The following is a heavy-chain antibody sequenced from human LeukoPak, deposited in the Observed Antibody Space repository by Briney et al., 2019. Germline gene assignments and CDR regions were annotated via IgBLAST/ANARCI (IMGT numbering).Heavy chain of an antibody. Sequence: SEILSLTCAVSGGSISSGGYSWSWIRQPPGKGLEWIGYIYHSGSTYYNPSLKSRVTISVDRSKNQFSLKLSSVTAADTAVYYCAGDYYDSSGYGAFDIWGQGTMVTVSS. D-gene: IGHD3-22*01. V-gene: IGHV4-30-2*01. J-gene: IGHJ3*02. CDR2: IYHSGST. CDR1: GGSISSGGYS. CDR3: AGDYYDSSGYGAFDI.